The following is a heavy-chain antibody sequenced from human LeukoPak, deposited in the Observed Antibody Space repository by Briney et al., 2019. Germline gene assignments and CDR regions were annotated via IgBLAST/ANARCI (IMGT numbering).Heavy chain of an antibody. CDR3: ARATVVMAYFQH. CDR2: VYYSGST. CDR1: GGSISSSSYY. D-gene: IGHD4-23*01. J-gene: IGHJ1*01. Sequence: PSETLSLTCTVSGGSISSSSYYWGWIRQPPGKGLEWIGSVYYSGSTYYNPSLNSRVTISVDTSKNQFSLKLSSVTAADTAVYYCARATVVMAYFQHWGQGTLVTVSS. V-gene: IGHV4-39*01.